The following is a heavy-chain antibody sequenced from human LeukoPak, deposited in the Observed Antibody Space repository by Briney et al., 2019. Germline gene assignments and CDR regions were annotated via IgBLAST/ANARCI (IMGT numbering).Heavy chain of an antibody. D-gene: IGHD3-10*01. Sequence: SETLSLTCTVSGGSISSGDYYWSWIRQPSGKGLEWIGYIYYSGSTYYNPSLKSRVTISVDTSKNQFSLKLSSVTAADTAVYYCARESVRGQRLTMVRGVIIDAFDIWGQGTMVTVSS. CDR1: GGSISSGDYY. V-gene: IGHV4-30-4*01. CDR2: IYYSGST. J-gene: IGHJ3*02. CDR3: ARESVRGQRLTMVRGVIIDAFDI.